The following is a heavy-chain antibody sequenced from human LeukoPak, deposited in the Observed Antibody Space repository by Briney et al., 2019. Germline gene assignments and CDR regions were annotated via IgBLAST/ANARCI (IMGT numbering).Heavy chain of an antibody. CDR3: ARTMLDYDILTGPYYFDY. J-gene: IGHJ4*02. CDR1: GYTFTTYD. D-gene: IGHD3-9*01. V-gene: IGHV1-2*02. Sequence: ASVKVSCKASGYTFTTYDINWVRQATGQGLEWMGWINPNSGGTNYAQKFQGRVTMTRDTSISTAYMELSRLRSEDTAVYYCARTMLDYDILTGPYYFDYWGQGTLATVSS. CDR2: INPNSGGT.